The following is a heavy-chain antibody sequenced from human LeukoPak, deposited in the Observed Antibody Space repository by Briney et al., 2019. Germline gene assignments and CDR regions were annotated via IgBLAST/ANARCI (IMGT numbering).Heavy chain of an antibody. CDR3: ARDDTFDYGGIDY. J-gene: IGHJ4*02. V-gene: IGHV1-2*04. D-gene: IGHD4-23*01. CDR2: INPNSGGT. CDR1: GYTFTGYY. Sequence: ASVKVSCKASGYTFTGYYMHWVRQAPGQGLEWMGWINPNSGGTNYAQKFQGWVTMTRDTSISTAYMELRSLRSDDTAVYYCARDDTFDYGGIDYWGQGTLVTVSS.